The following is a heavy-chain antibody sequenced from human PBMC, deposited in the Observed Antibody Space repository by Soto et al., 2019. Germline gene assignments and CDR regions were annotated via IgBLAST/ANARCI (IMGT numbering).Heavy chain of an antibody. J-gene: IGHJ4*02. D-gene: IGHD5-12*01. CDR2: IYYIGNT. V-gene: IGHV4-39*01. Sequence: PSETLSLTCTVSCGSISSRGYYWGWIRQPPGKGLEWIGSIYYIGNTYYNPSLKSRVTIFVDTSKNQFSLKLRSVTAADTAVYYCARLIAGDSGYDGGLYYFDYWGQGTLVTVSS. CDR3: ARLIAGDSGYDGGLYYFDY. CDR1: CGSISSRGYY.